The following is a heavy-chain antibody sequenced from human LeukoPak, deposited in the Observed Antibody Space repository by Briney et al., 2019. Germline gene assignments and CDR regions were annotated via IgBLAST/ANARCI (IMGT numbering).Heavy chain of an antibody. Sequence: SVKLSCEASGGTFSSYAISWVRQAPGQGLEWMGGIIPIFGTANYAQKFQGRVTITADESTSTAYMELSSLRSEDTAVYYCARDGYCSGGSCYTSYAFDIWGQGTMVTVSS. V-gene: IGHV1-69*13. CDR1: GGTFSSYA. J-gene: IGHJ3*02. D-gene: IGHD2-15*01. CDR2: IIPIFGTA. CDR3: ARDGYCSGGSCYTSYAFDI.